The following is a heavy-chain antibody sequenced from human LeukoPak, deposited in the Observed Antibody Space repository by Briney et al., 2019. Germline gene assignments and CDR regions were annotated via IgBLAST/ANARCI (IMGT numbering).Heavy chain of an antibody. Sequence: PGGSLRLSCAASGFTFSSYAMSWVRQAPGKGLEWVSAISGSGGSTYYADSVKGRFTISRDNSKNTLYLQMNSLRAEDTAVYYWATPLAAAGTFPLDYWGQGTLVTVSS. J-gene: IGHJ4*02. CDR2: ISGSGGST. CDR3: ATPLAAAGTFPLDY. V-gene: IGHV3-23*01. CDR1: GFTFSSYA. D-gene: IGHD6-13*01.